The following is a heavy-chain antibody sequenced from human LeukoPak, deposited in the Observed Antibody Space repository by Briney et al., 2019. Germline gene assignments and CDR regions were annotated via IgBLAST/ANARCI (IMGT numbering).Heavy chain of an antibody. CDR1: GFTFSNYG. V-gene: IGHV3-7*03. D-gene: IGHD6-13*01. J-gene: IGHJ3*02. CDR2: IKQDGSEK. CDR3: SRWGTYSSSWLGAFDI. Sequence: HTGGSLRLSCAASGFTFSNYGMHWVRQAPGKGLEWVANIKQDGSEKYYVDSVKGRFTTSRDNARNSLHLQMNSLRAEDTAVYYCSRWGTYSSSWLGAFDIWGQGTMVTVSS.